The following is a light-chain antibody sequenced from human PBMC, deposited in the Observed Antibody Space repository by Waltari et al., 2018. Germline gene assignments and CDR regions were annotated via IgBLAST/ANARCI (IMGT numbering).Light chain of an antibody. CDR1: QSIGTS. CDR3: HQSYTLPRT. Sequence: EIVLTQSPNFQSVTPKEKVTITCRASQSIGTSIHWYQQKPDQSPKLLIKYASQSFPGVPSRFSGSGSGTDFTLTINSLEAEDAATYYCHQSYTLPRTFGQGTKVEIK. V-gene: IGKV6-21*01. CDR2: YAS. J-gene: IGKJ1*01.